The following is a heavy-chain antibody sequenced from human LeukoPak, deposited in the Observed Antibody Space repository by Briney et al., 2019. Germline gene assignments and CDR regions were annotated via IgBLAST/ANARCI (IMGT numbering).Heavy chain of an antibody. D-gene: IGHD3-3*01. CDR3: ARDRGIGYYDFWRGYKY. CDR1: GCICSSYS. Sequence: GGSLRLSCAASGCICSSYSMNWVRQAPGKGLEWVSYISGSSGTIYYADSVKGRFTISRDNAKNSLYLQMNSLRAEDTAVYYCARDRGIGYYDFWRGYKYWGQGTLVTVSS. V-gene: IGHV3-48*01. J-gene: IGHJ4*02. CDR2: ISGSSGTI.